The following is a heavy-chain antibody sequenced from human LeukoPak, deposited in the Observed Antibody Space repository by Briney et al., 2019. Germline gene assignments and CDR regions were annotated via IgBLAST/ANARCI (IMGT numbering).Heavy chain of an antibody. CDR3: ARDGNYYDRSGYYYYFDY. V-gene: IGHV1-46*01. D-gene: IGHD3-22*01. J-gene: IGHJ4*02. Sequence: ASVKVSCKASGYTFTNYYLHWVRQAPGQGLEWMGVINTGGGSSTYAQKFQGRVTMTRDTSTSTVHMELSSLRSEDTAVYYCARDGNYYDRSGYYYYFDYWGQGTLVTVSS. CDR1: GYTFTNYY. CDR2: INTGGGSS.